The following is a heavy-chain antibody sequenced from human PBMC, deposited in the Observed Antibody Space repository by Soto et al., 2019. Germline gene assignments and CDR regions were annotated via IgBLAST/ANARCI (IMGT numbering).Heavy chain of an antibody. V-gene: IGHV1-2*02. Sequence: ASVKVSCKASGYTFTGYYMHWVRQAPGQGLEWMGWINPNSGGTNYAQKFQGRVTMARDTSISTAYMELSRLRSDDTAVYYCARGLLRYFDWLSDAFDIWGQGTMVTVSS. CDR2: INPNSGGT. J-gene: IGHJ3*02. CDR3: ARGLLRYFDWLSDAFDI. D-gene: IGHD3-9*01. CDR1: GYTFTGYY.